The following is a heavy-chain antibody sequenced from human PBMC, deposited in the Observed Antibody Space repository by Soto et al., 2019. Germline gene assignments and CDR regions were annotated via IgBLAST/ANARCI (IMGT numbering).Heavy chain of an antibody. V-gene: IGHV3-21*01. Sequence: GGSLRLSCAASGFTFISYSINCVRQSPVKWLEWVSSISSSSSYIYYADSVKGRFTISRDNAKNSLYLQMNSLRVEDTAVYYCARDSPVVRGVIDYWGQGTVVTVSS. CDR1: GFTFISYS. CDR2: ISSSSSYI. D-gene: IGHD3-10*01. J-gene: IGHJ4*02. CDR3: ARDSPVVRGVIDY.